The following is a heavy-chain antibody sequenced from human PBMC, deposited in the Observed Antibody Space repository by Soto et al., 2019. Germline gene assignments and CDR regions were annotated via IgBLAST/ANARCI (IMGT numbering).Heavy chain of an antibody. CDR1: GFTFSFYW. CDR3: ARGRMVRGVTFYYYYYMDV. Sequence: EVQLVESGGDLVQPGGSLRLSCAASGFTFSFYWMSWVRQAPGKGLEWVANIKEDGSEKYYVDSVKGRFTISRDNAKNSLYLQMNSLRAEDTAVYYCARGRMVRGVTFYYYYYMDVWGKGTTVTVS. D-gene: IGHD3-10*01. CDR2: IKEDGSEK. V-gene: IGHV3-7*01. J-gene: IGHJ6*03.